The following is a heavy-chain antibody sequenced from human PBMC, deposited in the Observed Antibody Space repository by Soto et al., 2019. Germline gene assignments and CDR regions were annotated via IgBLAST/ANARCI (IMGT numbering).Heavy chain of an antibody. CDR1: GFTFSSYG. CDR3: EPGGPYSSLFCTGN. CDR2: ISYDGSNK. D-gene: IGHD2-8*02. Sequence: GGSLRLSCAASGFTFSSYGMHWVRQAPGKGLEWVAVISYDGSNKYYADSVKGRFTISRDNSKNTLYLQMNSLRAEDTAVYYCEPGGPYSSLFCTGNWGRGTLVTVSS. J-gene: IGHJ2*01. V-gene: IGHV3-30*03.